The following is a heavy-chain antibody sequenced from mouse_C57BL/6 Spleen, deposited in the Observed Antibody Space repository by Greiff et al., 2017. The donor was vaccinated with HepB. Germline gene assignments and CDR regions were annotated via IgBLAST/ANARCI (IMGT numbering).Heavy chain of an antibody. Sequence: QVQLQQSGAELVRPGASVTLSCKASGYTFTDYEMHWVKQTPVHGLEWIGAIDPETGGTAYNQKFKGKAILTADKSSSTAYMELRSLTSEDSAVYYCTRDWDIRFADWGQGTLVTVSA. J-gene: IGHJ3*01. V-gene: IGHV1-15*01. CDR1: GYTFTDYE. CDR3: TRDWDIRFAD. D-gene: IGHD4-1*01. CDR2: IDPETGGT.